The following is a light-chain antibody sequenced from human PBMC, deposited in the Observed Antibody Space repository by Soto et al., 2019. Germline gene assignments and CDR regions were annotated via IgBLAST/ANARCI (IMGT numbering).Light chain of an antibody. V-gene: IGKV1-5*01. CDR3: QQYNSYST. CDR2: DAS. CDR1: QSISSW. J-gene: IGKJ5*01. Sequence: DIQMTQSPSTLSASVGDRVTITCRASQSISSWLAWYQQKPGKAPKLLIYDASSLESGVPSRFSGSGSGTELTLTISSLQPDDFATYYCQQYNSYSTFGQGTRLENK.